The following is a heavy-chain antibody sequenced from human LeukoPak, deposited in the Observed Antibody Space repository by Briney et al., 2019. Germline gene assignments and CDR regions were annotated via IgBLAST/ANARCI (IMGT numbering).Heavy chain of an antibody. CDR2: ISSNGGST. J-gene: IGHJ4*02. D-gene: IGHD4-17*01. V-gene: IGHV3-64*01. Sequence: PGGSLRLSCAASGFTFSSYAMHWVRQAPGKGLEYVSAISSNGGSTYYANSVKGRFTISRDNSKNTLYLQMGSLRAEDMAVYYCAKEYGDYALDYWGQGTLVTVSS. CDR3: AKEYGDYALDY. CDR1: GFTFSSYA.